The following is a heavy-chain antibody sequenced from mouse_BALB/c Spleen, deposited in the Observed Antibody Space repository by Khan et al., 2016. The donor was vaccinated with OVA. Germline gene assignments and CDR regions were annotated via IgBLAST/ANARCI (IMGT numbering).Heavy chain of an antibody. J-gene: IGHJ4*01. CDR2: ISYSGST. V-gene: IGHV3-2*02. Sequence: QLEESGPGLVKPSQSLSLTCTVAGYSITSDYAWNWIRQFPGNKLEWMGYISYSGSTGYNPSLKSRISITRDTSKNQFFLQLNSVTTEDTATYYCASERGRYYAMDYWGQGTSVTVSS. CDR3: ASERGRYYAMDY. D-gene: IGHD4-1*01. CDR1: GYSITSDYA.